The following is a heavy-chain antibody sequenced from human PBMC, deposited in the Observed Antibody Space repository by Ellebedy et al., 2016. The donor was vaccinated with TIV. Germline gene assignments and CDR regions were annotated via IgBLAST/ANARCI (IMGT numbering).Heavy chain of an antibody. CDR3: ARGLAVNDYVWGSYRYTQASRYYFDY. CDR1: GGSFSGYY. V-gene: IGHV4-34*01. D-gene: IGHD3-16*02. CDR2: INHSGST. Sequence: SETLSLTXAVYGGSFSGYYWSWIRQPPGKGLEWIGEINHSGSTNYNPSLKSRVTISVDTSKNQFSLKLSSVTAADTAVYYCARGLAVNDYVWGSYRYTQASRYYFDYWGQGTLVTVSS. J-gene: IGHJ4*02.